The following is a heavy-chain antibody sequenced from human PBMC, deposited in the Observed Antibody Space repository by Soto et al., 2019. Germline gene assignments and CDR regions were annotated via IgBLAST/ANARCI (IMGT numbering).Heavy chain of an antibody. CDR2: INPSNGAT. CDR1: GYTFTSYY. CDR3: ARERSSRDTAYDDSDYYYYYMDV. D-gene: IGHD3-10*01. V-gene: IGHV1-46*03. Sequence: QVQLVQSGAEVKKPGASLKVSCKSSGYTFTSYYIHWVRQAPGQGLEWMGLINPSNGATTHAQRCRGRLPMTRDTSTSTVDMELSSLRSEDTALYFCARERSSRDTAYDDSDYYYYYMDVWGKGTTVTVSS. J-gene: IGHJ6*03.